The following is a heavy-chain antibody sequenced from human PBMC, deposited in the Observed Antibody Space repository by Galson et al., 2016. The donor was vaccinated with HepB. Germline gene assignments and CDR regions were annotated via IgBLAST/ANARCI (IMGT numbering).Heavy chain of an antibody. D-gene: IGHD6-13*01. CDR3: ARDSRRKPYSSSQGGLLDY. Sequence: SLRLSCAASGFTFSSYWMSWVRQAPGKGLEWVANIKQDGSEKYYVDSVKGRSTISRDNAKNSLFLQMNSLRAEDTAVYYCARDSRRKPYSSSQGGLLDYWGQGTLVTVSS. V-gene: IGHV3-7*01. CDR2: IKQDGSEK. CDR1: GFTFSSYW. J-gene: IGHJ4*02.